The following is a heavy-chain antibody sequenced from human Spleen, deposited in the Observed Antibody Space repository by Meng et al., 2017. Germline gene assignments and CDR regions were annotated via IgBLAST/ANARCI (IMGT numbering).Heavy chain of an antibody. CDR3: ARGPTTMAHDFDY. V-gene: IGHV4-34*01. CDR1: GGSFSGYS. CDR2: INHSGTT. Sequence: QVHLPQWGAGLLKPSETLFLTCAVYGGSFSGYSWSWVRQPPGKGLEWIGEINHSGTTNYNPSLKSRVTISVDTSKNQFSLKLSSVTAADTAVYYCARGPTTMAHDFDYWGQGTLVTVSS. D-gene: IGHD4-11*01. J-gene: IGHJ4*02.